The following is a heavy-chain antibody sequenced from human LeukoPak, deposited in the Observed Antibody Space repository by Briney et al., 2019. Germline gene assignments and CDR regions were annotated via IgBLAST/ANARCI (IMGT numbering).Heavy chain of an antibody. V-gene: IGHV3-11*06. J-gene: IGHJ4*02. CDR1: GFAFSDHY. Sequence: PGGSLRLSCAASGFAFSDHYMSWIRQAPGKGLEWASYISGSSSYTDYTDSVRGRFTISRDNAKNSLYLQMNSLRAEDTAVYYCVRDEATFYFDYWGQGTLVTVSS. CDR3: VRDEATFYFDY. CDR2: ISGSSSYT.